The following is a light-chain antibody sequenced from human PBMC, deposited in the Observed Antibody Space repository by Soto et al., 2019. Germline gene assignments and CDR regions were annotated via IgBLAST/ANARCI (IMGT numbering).Light chain of an antibody. J-gene: IGKJ5*01. Sequence: DIEMTQSPSTLSGSVGDRVTITCRASQTISSWLAWYQQKPGKAPKLLIYVASSLQGGVPSRFSGSGSGTDFTLTIGSLQSDDFATYYCQQSYSTPITFGQGTRLEIK. V-gene: IGKV1-39*01. CDR1: QTISSW. CDR3: QQSYSTPIT. CDR2: VAS.